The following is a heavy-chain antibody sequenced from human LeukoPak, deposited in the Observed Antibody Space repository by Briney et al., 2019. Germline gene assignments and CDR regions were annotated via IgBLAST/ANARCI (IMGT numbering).Heavy chain of an antibody. Sequence: SETLSLTCTVSGGSISSSSYYWGWIRQPPGKGLEWIGYIYYSGSTNYNPSLKSRVTISVDTSKNQFSLKLSSVTAADTAVYYCARVHSGGYDLIDPSDAFDIWGQGTMVTVSS. CDR2: IYYSGST. CDR3: ARVHSGGYDLIDPSDAFDI. J-gene: IGHJ3*02. CDR1: GGSISSSSYY. V-gene: IGHV4-61*05. D-gene: IGHD5-12*01.